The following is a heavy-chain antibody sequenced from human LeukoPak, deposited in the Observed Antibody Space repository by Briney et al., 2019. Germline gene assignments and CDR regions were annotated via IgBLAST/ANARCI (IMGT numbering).Heavy chain of an antibody. CDR3: ARHGGYYDFWSGYHFNWFDP. CDR1: GGSISSSSYY. Sequence: PSQTLSLTCTVSGGSISSSSYYWGWIRQPPGKGLEWIGSIYYSGSTYYNPSLKSRVTISVDTSKNQFSLKLSSVTAADTAVYYCARHGGYYDFWSGYHFNWFDPWGQGTLVTVSS. CDR2: IYYSGST. V-gene: IGHV4-39*01. D-gene: IGHD3-3*01. J-gene: IGHJ5*02.